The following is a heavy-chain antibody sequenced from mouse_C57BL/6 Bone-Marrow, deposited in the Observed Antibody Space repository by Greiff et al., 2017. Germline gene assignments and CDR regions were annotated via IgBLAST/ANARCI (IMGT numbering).Heavy chain of an antibody. D-gene: IGHD2-3*01. CDR1: GFTFTDYY. Sequence: EVQLVQSGGGLVQPGGSLSLSCAASGFTFTDYYMRWVRQPPGQALEWLGFIRNKANGYTTEYNASVKGRFTISRDNSPSILYLQMNALRAEDSATYYCARWDDDGYYWYFDVWGPGTTVTVSS. CDR2: IRNKANGYTT. CDR3: ARWDDDGYYWYFDV. J-gene: IGHJ1*01. V-gene: IGHV7-3*01.